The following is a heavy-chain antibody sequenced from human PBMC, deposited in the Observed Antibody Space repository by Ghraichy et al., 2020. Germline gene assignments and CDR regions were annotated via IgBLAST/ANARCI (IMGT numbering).Heavy chain of an antibody. D-gene: IGHD2-2*01. CDR2: ISHDGKNK. CDR3: AKPGGDSEYQLLSGYYGLDV. CDR1: GFSFNAYG. J-gene: IGHJ6*02. Sequence: GGSLRLSCAASGFSFNAYGMTWVLKAPVQGLELVAVISHDGKNKYYRDSAKGRFTISRDNSNSLYQQMNSLRPEDTADYPFAKPGGDSEYQLLSGYYGLDVWGQGTKVNVS. V-gene: IGHV3-30*18.